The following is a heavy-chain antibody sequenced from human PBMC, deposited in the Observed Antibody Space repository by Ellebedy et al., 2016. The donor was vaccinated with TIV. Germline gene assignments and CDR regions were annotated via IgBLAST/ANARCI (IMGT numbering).Heavy chain of an antibody. CDR2: VFYSGNT. CDR1: GSSISSYY. J-gene: IGHJ4*02. D-gene: IGHD3-10*01. Sequence: SETLSLTCTVSGSSISSYYWSWIRQPPGRGLEWIGYVFYSGNTNYNPSLKSRVTISVDTSKNQFSLKLNSVTAADTAVYYCARVNWFGELGGYLDSWGQGTLVTVSS. V-gene: IGHV4-59*01. CDR3: ARVNWFGELGGYLDS.